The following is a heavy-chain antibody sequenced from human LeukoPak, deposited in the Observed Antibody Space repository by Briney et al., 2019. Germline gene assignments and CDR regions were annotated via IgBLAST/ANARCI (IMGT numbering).Heavy chain of an antibody. V-gene: IGHV3-66*01. CDR2: IYSGGST. CDR1: GFTVSTTY. Sequence: PGGSLRLSCAASGFTVSTTYMSWVRQAPGKGLEWVSIIYSGGSTYYAHSVKGRFTISRDNSKNTVYLQMNSLRAGDTAVYYCARGFRRGEPDYWGQGTLVTVSS. CDR3: ARGFRRGEPDY. D-gene: IGHD1-26*01. J-gene: IGHJ4*02.